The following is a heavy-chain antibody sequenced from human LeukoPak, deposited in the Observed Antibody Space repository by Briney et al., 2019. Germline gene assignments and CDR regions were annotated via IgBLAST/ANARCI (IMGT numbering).Heavy chain of an antibody. CDR2: IRYDGNDK. D-gene: IGHD7-27*01. J-gene: IGHJ6*03. CDR1: GFTFSDYG. Sequence: GGSLRLSCAASGFTFSDYGMHWVRQTPGKGLECVAFIRYDGNDKYFADSVKGRFTVSRDNSKNTLYLQMNNLRAEDTAVYYCAKLGINYYYMDVWGKGTTVTISS. V-gene: IGHV3-30*02. CDR3: AKLGINYYYMDV.